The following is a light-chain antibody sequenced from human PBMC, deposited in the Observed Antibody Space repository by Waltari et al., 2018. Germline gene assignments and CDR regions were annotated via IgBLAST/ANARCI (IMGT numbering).Light chain of an antibody. CDR3: QQRANWPLT. CDR1: QSVSSY. V-gene: IGKV3-11*01. Sequence: LTQSPATLSLSPGERATLSCRASQSVSSYLGWYQQKPGQAPRLLIYDASNRATGIPARFSGSGSGTDFTLTISSLEFEDFAVYYCQQRANWPLTFGGGTKVEIK. CDR2: DAS. J-gene: IGKJ4*01.